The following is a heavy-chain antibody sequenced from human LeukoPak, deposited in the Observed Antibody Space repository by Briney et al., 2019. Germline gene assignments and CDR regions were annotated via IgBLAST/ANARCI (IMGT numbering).Heavy chain of an antibody. CDR2: ISALNGNT. V-gene: IGHV1-18*01. D-gene: IGHD3-9*01. Sequence: GASVKVSRKASVYTFTSYGISWVRPAPGQGREWMGWISALNGNTNYAQKLQGRVTMTRATSTSTAYMEPRSLRSDVTAVYYCATHDILAAHYGMDVWGQGNPVTVSS. CDR1: VYTFTSYG. CDR3: ATHDILAAHYGMDV. J-gene: IGHJ6*02.